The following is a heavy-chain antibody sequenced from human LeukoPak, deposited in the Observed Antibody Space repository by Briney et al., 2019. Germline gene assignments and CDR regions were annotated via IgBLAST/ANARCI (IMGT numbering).Heavy chain of an antibody. J-gene: IGHJ5*02. CDR2: ISGSGGST. CDR1: GFTFSSYA. V-gene: IGHV3-23*01. Sequence: PGGSLRLSCAASGFTFSSYAMSWVRQAPGKGLEWVSAISGSGGSTYYADSVKGRFTISRDNAKDSLHLQMNSLRAEDTAVYYCARGADYDSSGYYYVSVPAWGQGTLVTVSS. CDR3: ARGADYDSSGYYYVSVPA. D-gene: IGHD3-22*01.